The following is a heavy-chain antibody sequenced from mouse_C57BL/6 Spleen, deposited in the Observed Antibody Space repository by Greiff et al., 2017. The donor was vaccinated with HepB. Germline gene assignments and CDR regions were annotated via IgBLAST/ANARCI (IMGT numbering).Heavy chain of an antibody. Sequence: EVKLQESGPGLVKPSQSLSLTCSVTGYSITSGYYWNWIRQFPGNKLEWMGYISYDGSNNYNPSLKNRISIPRDTSKNQFFLKLNSVTTEDTATYYCARDRDWAYWGQGTLVTVSA. J-gene: IGHJ3*01. V-gene: IGHV3-6*01. D-gene: IGHD3-3*01. CDR3: ARDRDWAY. CDR1: GYSITSGYY. CDR2: ISYDGSN.